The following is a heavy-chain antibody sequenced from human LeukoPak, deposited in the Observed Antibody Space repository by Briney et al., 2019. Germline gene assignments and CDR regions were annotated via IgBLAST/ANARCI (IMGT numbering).Heavy chain of an antibody. D-gene: IGHD3-16*02. J-gene: IGHJ5*02. Sequence: SVKVSCKASGGTFSSYAISWVRQAPGQGLEWMGRIIPILGIANYAQKFQGRVTITADKSTSTAYMELSSLRSEDTAVYYCARDIFGSYRFDPRGQGTLVTVSS. CDR3: ARDIFGSYRFDP. V-gene: IGHV1-69*04. CDR2: IIPILGIA. CDR1: GGTFSSYA.